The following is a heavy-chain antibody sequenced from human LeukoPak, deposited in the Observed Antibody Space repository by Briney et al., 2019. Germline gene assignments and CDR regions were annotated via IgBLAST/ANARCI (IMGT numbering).Heavy chain of an antibody. CDR2: ISGSGGST. J-gene: IGHJ4*02. D-gene: IGHD6-13*01. Sequence: GGSLRLSCAASGFTFSSYAMSWVRQAPGKGLEWVSAISGSGGSTYYADSVKGRFTISRDNSKNTLYLQMNSLRAEDTAVYYCAKVGYCSSWHGVTFDYWGQGTLVTVSS. V-gene: IGHV3-23*01. CDR3: AKVGYCSSWHGVTFDY. CDR1: GFTFSSYA.